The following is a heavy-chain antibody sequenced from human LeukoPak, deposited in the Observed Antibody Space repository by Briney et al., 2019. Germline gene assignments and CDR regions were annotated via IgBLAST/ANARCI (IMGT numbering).Heavy chain of an antibody. CDR2: ISSSSSYI. V-gene: IGHV3-21*01. CDR3: AKDRRLSVATISLLYYYYGMDV. D-gene: IGHD5-12*01. CDR1: GSFFSSYI. J-gene: IGHJ6*02. Sequence: SGGLLRLSCAASGSFFSSYIMNWGRQAPGKGLEGFSSISSSSSYIYYADSVKGRFTISRDNAKNSLYLQMNSLRAEDTAVYYCAKDRRLSVATISLLYYYYGMDVWGQGITVTVSS.